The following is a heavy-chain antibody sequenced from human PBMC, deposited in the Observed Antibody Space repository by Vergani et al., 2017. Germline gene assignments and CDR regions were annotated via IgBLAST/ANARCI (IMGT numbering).Heavy chain of an antibody. J-gene: IGHJ4*02. CDR3: ATNRENYDILTGYGEAEYIVFDY. Sequence: EVQLVESGGGLVKPGGSLRLSCAASGITFSNAWMSWVRQAPGKGLEWVGRIKSKTDGGTTDYAAPVRGRFTISRDDSKNMLYLQMNSLKTEDTAVYYCATNRENYDILTGYGEAEYIVFDYWGQGTLVTVSS. CDR2: IKSKTDGGTT. CDR1: GITFSNAW. V-gene: IGHV3-15*01. D-gene: IGHD3-9*01.